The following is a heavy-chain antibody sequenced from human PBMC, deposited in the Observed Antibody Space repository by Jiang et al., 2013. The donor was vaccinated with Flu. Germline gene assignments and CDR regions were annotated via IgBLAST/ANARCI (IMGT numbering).Heavy chain of an antibody. CDR1: GGTFSSYA. Sequence: CKASGGTFSSYAISWVRQAPGQGLEWMGWISAYNGNTNYAQKLQGRVTMTTDTSTSTAYMELRSLRSDDTAVYYCARIHPPYYYDSSGSLVDYWGQGTLVTVSS. V-gene: IGHV1-18*01. CDR2: ISAYNGNT. D-gene: IGHD3-22*01. J-gene: IGHJ4*02. CDR3: ARIHPPYYYDSSGSLVDY.